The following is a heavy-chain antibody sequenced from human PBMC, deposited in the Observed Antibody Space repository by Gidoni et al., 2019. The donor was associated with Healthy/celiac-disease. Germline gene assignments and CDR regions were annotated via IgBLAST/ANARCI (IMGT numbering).Heavy chain of an antibody. Sequence: EVQLVESGGGLVKPGGSLRLSCAASGFTFSNAWLGWVRQAPGKGLEWVGRIKSKTDGGTTDYAAPVKGRFTISRDDSKNTLYLQMNSLKTEDTAVYYCTTEYDFWSGPEVWGQGTLVTVSS. V-gene: IGHV3-15*01. CDR2: IKSKTDGGTT. J-gene: IGHJ4*02. CDR1: GFTFSNAW. D-gene: IGHD3-3*01. CDR3: TTEYDFWSGPEV.